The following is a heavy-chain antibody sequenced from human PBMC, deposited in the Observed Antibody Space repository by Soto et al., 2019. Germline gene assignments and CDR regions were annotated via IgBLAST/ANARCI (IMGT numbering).Heavy chain of an antibody. CDR1: GFTFSNYW. CDR2: INSDGSVS. V-gene: IGHV3-74*02. J-gene: IGHJ6*03. Sequence: EVQLVESGGGLVQPGGSLRLSCAASGFTFSNYWMYWVRQAPGKGLEWVSRINSDGSVSSHADSVRGRLTISRDNVKNTLYLHMDSRRAEDTAVYFCARGDCVGGTCYSLAGSFFYYMDGWGKGTTVTVFS. CDR3: ARGDCVGGTCYSLAGSFFYYMDG. D-gene: IGHD2-15*01.